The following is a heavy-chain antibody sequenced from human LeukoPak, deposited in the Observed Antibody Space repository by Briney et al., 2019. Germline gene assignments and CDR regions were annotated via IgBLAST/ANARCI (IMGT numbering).Heavy chain of an antibody. CDR3: ARCRQLDYYHYYMDV. CDR2: IYSGGST. Sequence: GGSLRLSCAASGFTVSSNYMSWVRQAPGKGLEWVSLIYSGGSTYYADSVKGRFTISRDNSKNTLYLQMNSLRAEDTAVFYCARCRQLDYYHYYMDVWGKGTTVTISS. J-gene: IGHJ6*03. D-gene: IGHD1-1*01. CDR1: GFTVSSNY. V-gene: IGHV3-66*01.